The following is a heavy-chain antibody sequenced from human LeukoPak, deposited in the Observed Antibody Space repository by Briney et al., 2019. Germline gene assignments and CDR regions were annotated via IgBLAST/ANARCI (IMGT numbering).Heavy chain of an antibody. CDR2: ISDSGGKT. CDR1: GLTFSKYG. J-gene: IGHJ4*01. CDR3: ATRPGYTAYDY. Sequence: SGGSLTLFYAASGLTFSKYGMNRVRQAPGKGLEWVSVISDSGGKTHYADSVKGRFTISRDNSKNTLYLPMNSLRLEDTAVYYCATRPGYTAYDYWDPRTLVTVSS. V-gene: IGHV3-23*01. D-gene: IGHD5-24*01.